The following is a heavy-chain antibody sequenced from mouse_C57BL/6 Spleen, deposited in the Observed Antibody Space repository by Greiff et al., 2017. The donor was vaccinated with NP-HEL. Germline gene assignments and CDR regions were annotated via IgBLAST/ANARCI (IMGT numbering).Heavy chain of an antibody. CDR3: AREGNYSGSSYVDYFDY. D-gene: IGHD1-1*01. Sequence: EVQGVESGGGLVKPGGSLKLSCAASGFTFSSYAMSWVRQTPEKRLEWVATISDGGSYTYYPDNVKGRFTISRDNAKNNLYLQMSHLKSEDTAMYYCAREGNYSGSSYVDYFDYWGQGTTLTVSS. CDR2: ISDGGSYT. CDR1: GFTFSSYA. J-gene: IGHJ2*01. V-gene: IGHV5-4*01.